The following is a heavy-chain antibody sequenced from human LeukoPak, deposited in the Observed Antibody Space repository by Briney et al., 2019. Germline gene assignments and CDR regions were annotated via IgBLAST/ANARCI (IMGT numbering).Heavy chain of an antibody. J-gene: IGHJ6*02. CDR2: IYPGDSDT. CDR1: GYTFTTYW. Sequence: GESLKISCKGSGYTFTTYWIGWVRQMPGKGLEWMGFIYPGDSDTRYSPSFQGQVTISADKSISTAYLQWSSLKASDTAVYYCARGYSGYYFYYGMDVWGQGTTVIVSS. D-gene: IGHD5-12*01. V-gene: IGHV5-51*01. CDR3: ARGYSGYYFYYGMDV.